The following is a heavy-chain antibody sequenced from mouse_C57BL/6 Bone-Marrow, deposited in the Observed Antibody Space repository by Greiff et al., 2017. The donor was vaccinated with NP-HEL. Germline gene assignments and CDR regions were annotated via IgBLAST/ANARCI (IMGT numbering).Heavy chain of an antibody. CDR3: APIYYYGSSPFDV. V-gene: IGHV14-2*01. Sequence: EVHLMPSWSYLFKPGASVKLSCTASGFNINDYYMHWVKQRTEQGLEWIGRIDPEDGETKYAPKFQGKATITADTSSNTAYLQLSSLTSEDAAVYYCAPIYYYGSSPFDVWGTGTTVTVSA. J-gene: IGHJ1*03. CDR1: GFNINDYY. D-gene: IGHD1-1*01. CDR2: IDPEDGET.